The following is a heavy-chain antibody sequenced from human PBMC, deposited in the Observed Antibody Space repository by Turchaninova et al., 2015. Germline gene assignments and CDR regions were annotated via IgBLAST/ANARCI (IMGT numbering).Heavy chain of an antibody. CDR2: INHSGST. V-gene: IGHV4-34*01. CDR3: ARGQYSSSLRFDY. Sequence: QVQLQQWGAGLLKPSETMSLTCEAYGGAVSGYFWRGIRQPPGKGLEWIGEINHSGSTNYNPSLKSRVTISVDTSKNQFSLKLSSVTAADTAVYYCARGQYSSSLRFDYWGQGTLVTVSS. J-gene: IGHJ4*02. D-gene: IGHD6-13*01. CDR1: GGAVSGYF.